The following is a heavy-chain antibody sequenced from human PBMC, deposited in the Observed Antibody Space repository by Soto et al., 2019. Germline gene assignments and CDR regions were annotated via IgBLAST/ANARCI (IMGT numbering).Heavy chain of an antibody. CDR2: IIPIFGTA. CDR3: ARVGGIQLMENDPSGY. D-gene: IGHD5-18*01. J-gene: IGHJ4*02. Sequence: QVQLVQSGAEVKKPGSSVKVSCKASGGTFSSYAISWVRQAPGQGLEWMGGIIPIFGTANYAQKFQGRVTMTADESTSTAYMELSSLRSEDTAVYYCARVGGIQLMENDPSGYWGQGTLVTVSS. V-gene: IGHV1-69*01. CDR1: GGTFSSYA.